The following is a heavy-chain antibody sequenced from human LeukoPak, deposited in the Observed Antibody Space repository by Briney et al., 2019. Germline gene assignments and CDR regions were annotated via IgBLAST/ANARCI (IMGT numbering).Heavy chain of an antibody. Sequence: GESLRLSCAASGFSFTTYWMSWVRQAPGKGLEWVANIKQDGTEKYYVDSVKGRFTISRDNAKNSLYLQMNSLRAEDTAVYYCARASGYYGSDDAFDIWGQGTMVTVSS. D-gene: IGHD3-10*01. J-gene: IGHJ3*02. CDR3: ARASGYYGSDDAFDI. V-gene: IGHV3-7*01. CDR1: GFSFTTYW. CDR2: IKQDGTEK.